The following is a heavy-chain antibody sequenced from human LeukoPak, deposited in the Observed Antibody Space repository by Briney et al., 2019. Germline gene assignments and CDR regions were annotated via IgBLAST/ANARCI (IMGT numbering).Heavy chain of an antibody. V-gene: IGHV3-33*01. CDR1: GFIFSYYG. CDR3: ARHKRDWGWDF. J-gene: IGHJ4*02. Sequence: PGRSLRLSCAASGFIFSYYGMHWVRQAPGKGLEWLAVIWPDGTIQYYADPVKGRFTISRDNSKNTLYLQLTGLRADDSAVYYCARHKRDWGWDFWGQGAQVTVSS. D-gene: IGHD2-8*02. CDR2: IWPDGTIQ.